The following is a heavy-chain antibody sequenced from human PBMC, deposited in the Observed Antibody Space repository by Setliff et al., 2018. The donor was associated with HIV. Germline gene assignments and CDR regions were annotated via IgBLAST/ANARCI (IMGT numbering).Heavy chain of an antibody. CDR1: GYTFTTYY. Sequence: ASVKVSCKASGYTFTTYYIHWVRQAPGQGLEWMGIINPSSTSTNYAQRFQGRVTMTRDTSTSTVYMELSSLRSEDTAVYYCALLNHIVVVTALLPGDYWGQGTPVTVSS. CDR3: ALLNHIVVVTALLPGDY. D-gene: IGHD2-21*02. CDR2: INPSSTST. J-gene: IGHJ4*02. V-gene: IGHV1-46*01.